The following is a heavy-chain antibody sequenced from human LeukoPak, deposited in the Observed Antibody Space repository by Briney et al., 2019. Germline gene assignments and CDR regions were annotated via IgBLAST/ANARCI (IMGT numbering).Heavy chain of an antibody. CDR3: ARLGGSYSYYYYGMDV. Sequence: SETLSLTCTVSGYSISSGYYWGWIRQPPGKGLEWIGSIYHSGSTYYNPSLKSRVTISVDTSKNQFSLKLSSVTAADTAVYYCARLGGSYSYYYYGMDVWGQGTTVTVSS. J-gene: IGHJ6*02. D-gene: IGHD1-26*01. V-gene: IGHV4-38-2*02. CDR1: GYSISSGYY. CDR2: IYHSGST.